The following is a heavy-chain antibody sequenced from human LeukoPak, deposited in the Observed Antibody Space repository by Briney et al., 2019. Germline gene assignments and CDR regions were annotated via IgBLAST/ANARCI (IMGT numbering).Heavy chain of an antibody. V-gene: IGHV1-69*13. CDR1: GGTFSSYA. Sequence: ASVKVSCKASGGTFSSYAISWVRQAPGQGLEWMGGIIPIFGTANYAQKFQGRVTITADESTSTAYMELSSLRSEDTAVYYCARDGRDGYKNDAFDIWAKGQWSPSLQ. CDR3: ARDGRDGYKNDAFDI. D-gene: IGHD5-24*01. J-gene: IGHJ3*02. CDR2: IIPIFGTA.